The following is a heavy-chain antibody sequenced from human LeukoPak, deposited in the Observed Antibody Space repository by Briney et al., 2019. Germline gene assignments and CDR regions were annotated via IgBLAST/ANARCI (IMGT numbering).Heavy chain of an antibody. CDR1: GFTFSSYA. Sequence: PGGSLRLSCAASGFTFSSYAMDWVRQAPGKGLEWVSGIGGSGTSTNYADSVKGRFTISRDNSKNTLYLQMNSLRAEDTAVYYCAKEPDYEFWSGSYLHHWGQGTLVTVSS. J-gene: IGHJ1*01. CDR3: AKEPDYEFWSGSYLHH. CDR2: IGGSGTST. D-gene: IGHD3-3*01. V-gene: IGHV3-23*01.